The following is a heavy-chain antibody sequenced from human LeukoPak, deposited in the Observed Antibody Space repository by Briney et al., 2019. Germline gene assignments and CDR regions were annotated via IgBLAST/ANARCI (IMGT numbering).Heavy chain of an antibody. Sequence: SETLSLTCSVSGGSISNSPYYWDWIRRPPGKGLEWIGSIYYTGSTYNPSLKSRVTISVDTSKNQFSLNLSSVTAADTAVYYCARDFSGYDFGYWGQGTLVTVSS. D-gene: IGHD5-12*01. V-gene: IGHV4-39*07. J-gene: IGHJ4*02. CDR2: IYYTGST. CDR1: GGSISNSPYY. CDR3: ARDFSGYDFGY.